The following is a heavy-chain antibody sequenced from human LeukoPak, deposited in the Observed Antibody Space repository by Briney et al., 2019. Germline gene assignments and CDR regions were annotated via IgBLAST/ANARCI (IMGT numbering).Heavy chain of an antibody. V-gene: IGHV3-30*02. CDR2: IRYDGSNN. CDR3: AKGAGRYYDSSGYYIDF. J-gene: IGHJ4*02. Sequence: GGSLRLSCVASGFTFSNYGIRWVRQAPGKGLEWVAFIRYDGSNNYYADSVKGRFTISRDNSKNTLYLQMNSLRAEDTAVYYCAKGAGRYYDSSGYYIDFWGQGTLVTVSS. CDR1: GFTFSNYG. D-gene: IGHD3-22*01.